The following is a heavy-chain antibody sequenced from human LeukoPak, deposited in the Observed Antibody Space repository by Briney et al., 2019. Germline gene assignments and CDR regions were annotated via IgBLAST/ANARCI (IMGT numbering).Heavy chain of an antibody. V-gene: IGHV4-39*07. CDR1: GDSMIDNNFY. Sequence: SETLSLTCTVSGDSMIDNNFYWGWTRQSPQKGLEWIASIYYNGRSLYNPSLRSRVTISLDAPKNQIFLKLSSVTAADTAVYYCTKDSLGAVRDSWGRGILVTASS. D-gene: IGHD1-26*01. CDR3: TKDSLGAVRDS. J-gene: IGHJ5*02. CDR2: IYYNGRS.